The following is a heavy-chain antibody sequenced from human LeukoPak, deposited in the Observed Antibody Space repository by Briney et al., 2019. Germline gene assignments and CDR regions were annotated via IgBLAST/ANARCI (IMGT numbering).Heavy chain of an antibody. V-gene: IGHV4-34*01. J-gene: IGHJ4*02. Sequence: PSETLSLTCAVYGGSFSGYYWSWIRQPPGKGLEWIGEINHSGSTYYNPSLKSRVTISVDRSKNQFSLKLSSVTAADTAVYYCARVGSSGYYLYYFDYWGQGTLVTVSS. CDR2: INHSGST. D-gene: IGHD3-22*01. CDR1: GGSFSGYY. CDR3: ARVGSSGYYLYYFDY.